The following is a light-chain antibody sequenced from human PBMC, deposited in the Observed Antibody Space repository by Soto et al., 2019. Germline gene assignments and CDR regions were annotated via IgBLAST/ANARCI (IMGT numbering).Light chain of an antibody. CDR2: EVS. J-gene: IGLJ3*02. V-gene: IGLV2-14*01. CDR3: SSYTTGSTRWV. CDR1: SSDVGFYNY. Sequence: QSVLTQPASVSGSPGESITISCTGTSSDVGFYNYVSWYQHHPGKAPKLMIYEVSNRPSGVSNRFSGSKSGNTASLTISGLQAEDEADYYCSSYTTGSTRWVFGGGT.